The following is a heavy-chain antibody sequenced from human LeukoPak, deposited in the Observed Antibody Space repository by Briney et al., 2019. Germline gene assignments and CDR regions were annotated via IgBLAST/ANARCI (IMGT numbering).Heavy chain of an antibody. V-gene: IGHV4-39*07. J-gene: IGHJ4*02. Sequence: SETLSLTCTVSGGSISSSSYYWGWIRQPPGKALEWIGSIYYSGSTYYNPSLKSRVTISVDTSKNQFSLKLSSVTAADTAVYYCARVDSSGWYVYWGQGTLVTVSS. D-gene: IGHD6-19*01. CDR2: IYYSGST. CDR1: GGSISSSSYY. CDR3: ARVDSSGWYVY.